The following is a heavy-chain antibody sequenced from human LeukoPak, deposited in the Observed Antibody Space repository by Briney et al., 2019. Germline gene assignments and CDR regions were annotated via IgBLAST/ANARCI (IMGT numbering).Heavy chain of an antibody. CDR1: GGSLSSGSYY. Sequence: SETLSLTCTVSGGSLSSGSYYWGWIRQPPGKGLEWIGSIYYSGSIYFSGSSDYNPSLQSRVTISGDTSKNHFSLRLSSVTAADTAVYYCARDFDYWGQGTLVTVSS. CDR2: SIYYSGSIYFSGSS. V-gene: IGHV4-39*07. J-gene: IGHJ4*02. CDR3: ARDFDY.